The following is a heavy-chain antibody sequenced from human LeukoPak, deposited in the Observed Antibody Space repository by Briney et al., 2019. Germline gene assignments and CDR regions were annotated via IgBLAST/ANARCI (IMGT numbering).Heavy chain of an antibody. CDR1: GFTVSSSY. Sequence: GGSLRLSCAASGFTVSSSYMSWVRQAPGKGLEWVSVIYSGGSGITYYADSVKGRFTISRDNSKNTLNLQMNSLRAEDTAVYCCAHRKATSWAHDYWGQGTLVTVSS. J-gene: IGHJ4*02. CDR2: IYSGGSGIT. D-gene: IGHD2-2*01. CDR3: AHRKATSWAHDY. V-gene: IGHV3-53*01.